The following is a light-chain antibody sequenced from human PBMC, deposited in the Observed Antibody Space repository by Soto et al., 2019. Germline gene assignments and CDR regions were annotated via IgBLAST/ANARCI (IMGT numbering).Light chain of an antibody. CDR1: QTIISSY. V-gene: IGKV3-20*01. J-gene: IGKJ5*01. CDR3: QQYGRSLFT. CDR2: GAS. Sequence: EVVLTQSPGTLSLSPGETVTLSCRASQTIISSYLAWYQQKPGQAPRLLIYGASSRATGIPDRFSGSGSGTEFTLTISGLEPEDSAVYYCQQYGRSLFTFGQGTRLEIK.